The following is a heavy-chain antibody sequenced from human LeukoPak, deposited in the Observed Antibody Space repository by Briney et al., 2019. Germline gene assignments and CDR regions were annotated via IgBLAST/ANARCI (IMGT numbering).Heavy chain of an antibody. J-gene: IGHJ6*02. Sequence: PSETLSLTCTVSGGSVSSGSYYWSWIRQPPGKGLEWIGYIYYSGSTNYNPSLKSRVTISVDTSKNQFSLKLSSVTAADTAVYYCARDPYDFWSGYPYGMDVWGQGTTVTVSS. CDR1: GGSVSSGSYY. CDR3: ARDPYDFWSGYPYGMDV. CDR2: IYYSGST. D-gene: IGHD3-3*01. V-gene: IGHV4-61*01.